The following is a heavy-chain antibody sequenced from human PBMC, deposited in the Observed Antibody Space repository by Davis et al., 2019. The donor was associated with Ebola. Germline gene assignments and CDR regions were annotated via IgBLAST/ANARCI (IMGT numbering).Heavy chain of an antibody. CDR1: GYKFTNYS. V-gene: IGHV5-51*01. D-gene: IGHD6-19*01. Sequence: PGGSLRLSCKGSGYKFTNYSIGWVRQMPGKGLEWMGIIYPGDSDMRYSPSFQGQVSISADKSISTAFLQWSSLRASDTAIYYCVIQYSVAAPPYWGQGTLVTVSS. J-gene: IGHJ4*02. CDR3: VIQYSVAAPPY. CDR2: IYPGDSDM.